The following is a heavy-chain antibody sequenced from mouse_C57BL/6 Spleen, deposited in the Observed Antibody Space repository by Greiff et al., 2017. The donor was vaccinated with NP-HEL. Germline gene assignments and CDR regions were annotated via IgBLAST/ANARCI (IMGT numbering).Heavy chain of an antibody. J-gene: IGHJ2*01. CDR2: IWSGGCT. CDR3: ARNPGRPYGSSIYFDY. V-gene: IGHV2-2*01. CDR1: GFSLTSYG. D-gene: IGHD1-1*01. Sequence: QVQLKESGPGLVQPSQSLSITCTVSGFSLTSYGVHWVRQSPGKGLEWLGVIWSGGCTDYNAAFISRLSISKDNSKSQVFFKMNSLQADDTAIYYCARNPGRPYGSSIYFDYWGQGTTLTVSS.